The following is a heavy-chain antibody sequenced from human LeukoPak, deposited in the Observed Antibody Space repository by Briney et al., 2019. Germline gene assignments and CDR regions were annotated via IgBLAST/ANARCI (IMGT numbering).Heavy chain of an antibody. J-gene: IGHJ4*02. CDR1: GFTFSSYA. CDR3: AKDSVATVVTLFDY. D-gene: IGHD5-12*01. CDR2: ISGSGGST. V-gene: IGHV3-23*01. Sequence: SGGPLRLSCAASGFTFSSYAMSWVRQAPGKGLEWVSAISGSGGSTYYAASVKGRFTISRDNSKNTLYLQMNSLRAEDTAIYYCAKDSVATVVTLFDYWGQGTLVTVSS.